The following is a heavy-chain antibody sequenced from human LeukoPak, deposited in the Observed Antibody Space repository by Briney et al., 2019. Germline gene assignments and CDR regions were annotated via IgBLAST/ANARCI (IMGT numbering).Heavy chain of an antibody. CDR2: INPSDGGT. CDR1: GYTFTIYY. V-gene: IGHV1-46*01. Sequence: ASVKVSFKASGYTFTIYYLHWVRQAPGHGLEWMAIINPSDGGTYYEQKLQGRVTVARDTSTSTVYMELSSLGSEDTAVYYCARDTRTMTAVTRGQHYYYGLDVWGQGTTVTVSS. CDR3: ARDTRTMTAVTRGQHYYYGLDV. J-gene: IGHJ6*02. D-gene: IGHD4-17*01.